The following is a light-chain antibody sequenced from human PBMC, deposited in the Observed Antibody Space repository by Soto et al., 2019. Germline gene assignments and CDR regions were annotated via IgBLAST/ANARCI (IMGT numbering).Light chain of an antibody. V-gene: IGLV7-46*01. CDR2: DTS. CDR3: LLSYSGALV. CDR1: TGAVTSGHY. J-gene: IGLJ2*01. Sequence: QTVVTQEPSLTVSPGGTVTLTCGSSTGAVTSGHYPYWFQQKPGQASRTLIYDTSNKHSWTPARFSGSLLGGKAALTLSGAQPEDEAEYYCLLSYSGALVFGGGTKLTVL.